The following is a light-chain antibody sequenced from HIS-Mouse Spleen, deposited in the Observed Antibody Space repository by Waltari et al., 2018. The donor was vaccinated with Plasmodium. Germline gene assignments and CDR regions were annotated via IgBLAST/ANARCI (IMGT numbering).Light chain of an antibody. CDR1: QGVSSN. Sequence: EIVMTQSPATLSVSPVERATISCRASQGVSSNLAWYQQKPGQAPSLLIYGASTRATGIPARFSGSGSGTEFTLTISSMQSEDFAVYYCQQYNNWPPYTFGQGTKLEIK. CDR3: QQYNNWPPYT. J-gene: IGKJ2*01. V-gene: IGKV3-15*01. CDR2: GAS.